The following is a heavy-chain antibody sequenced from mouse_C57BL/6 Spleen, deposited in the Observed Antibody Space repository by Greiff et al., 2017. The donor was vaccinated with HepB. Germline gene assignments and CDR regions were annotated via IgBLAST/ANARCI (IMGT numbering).Heavy chain of an antibody. CDR2: IYPGDGDT. CDR1: GYAFSSYW. J-gene: IGHJ4*01. V-gene: IGHV1-80*01. Sequence: VQLQQSGAELVKPGASVKISCKASGYAFSSYWMNWVKQRPGKGLEWIGQIYPGDGDTNYNGKFKGKATLTADKSSSTAYMQLSSLTSEDSAVYFCARRGYSNYVRAMDYWGQGTSVTVSS. D-gene: IGHD2-5*01. CDR3: ARRGYSNYVRAMDY.